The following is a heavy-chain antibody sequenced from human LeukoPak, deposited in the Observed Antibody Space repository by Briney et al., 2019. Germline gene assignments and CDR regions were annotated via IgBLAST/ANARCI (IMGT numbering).Heavy chain of an antibody. CDR3: ARDNPFLYGGNSIDY. J-gene: IGHJ4*02. CDR2: IYYSGST. V-gene: IGHV4-39*07. CDR1: GGSISSSSYY. Sequence: NPSETLSLTCTVSGGSISSSSYYWGWIRQPPGKGLEWIGSIYYSGSTYYNPSLKSRVTISVDTSKNQFSLKLSSVTAADTAVYYCARDNPFLYGGNSIDYWGQGTLVTVSS. D-gene: IGHD4-23*01.